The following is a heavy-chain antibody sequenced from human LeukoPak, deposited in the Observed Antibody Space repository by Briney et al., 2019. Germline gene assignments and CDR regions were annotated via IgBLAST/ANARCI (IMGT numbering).Heavy chain of an antibody. CDR1: GXSFTSYW. Sequence: GESLKISCKGSGXSFTSYWSAWVRQMPGKGLEWMGIIYPGDPYTTYSPSFQGQVTISADKSISTAYLQWRSLKASDTAMYYCARRSGSDALDIWGQGTMVTVSS. CDR3: ARRSGSDALDI. V-gene: IGHV5-51*01. CDR2: IYPGDPYT. D-gene: IGHD3-10*01. J-gene: IGHJ3*02.